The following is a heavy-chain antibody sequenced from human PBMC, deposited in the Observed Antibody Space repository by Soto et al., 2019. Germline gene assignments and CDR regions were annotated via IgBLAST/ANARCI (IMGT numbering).Heavy chain of an antibody. Sequence: QVQLVQSGAEVKRPGSSVKVSCKASGDTFNFYSINWVRQAPGLGLEWMGRVNPIVSMSNYAQKFQGRVTMTADKSTRTADMELSSLRSEDTAIYYCARSYGSGYRAFDYWGQGALVTVSS. V-gene: IGHV1-69*02. CDR1: GDTFNFYS. CDR3: ARSYGSGYRAFDY. CDR2: VNPIVSMS. J-gene: IGHJ4*02. D-gene: IGHD3-16*02.